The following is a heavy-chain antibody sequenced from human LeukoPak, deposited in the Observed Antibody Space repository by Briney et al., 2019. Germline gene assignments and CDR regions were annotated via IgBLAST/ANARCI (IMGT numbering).Heavy chain of an antibody. Sequence: GSLSLSCAASGITFNSYWMNWARQAPGKGLEWVASINHNGNVNYYVDSVKGRFTISRDNAKNSLYLQMSNLRAEDTAVYFCARGGGLDVWGQGATVTVSS. CDR2: INHNGNVN. CDR3: ARGGGLDV. J-gene: IGHJ6*02. D-gene: IGHD3-16*01. V-gene: IGHV3-7*03. CDR1: GITFNSYW.